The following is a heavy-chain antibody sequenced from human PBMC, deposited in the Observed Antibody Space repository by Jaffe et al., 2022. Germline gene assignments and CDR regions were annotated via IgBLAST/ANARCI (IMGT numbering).Heavy chain of an antibody. CDR3: AREYYYGSGSCMDV. Sequence: QVQLQESGPGLVKPSETLSLTCTVSGGSISSYYWSWIRQPPGKGLEWIGYIYYSGSTNYNPSLKSRVTISVDTSKNQFSLKLSSVTAADTAVYYCAREYYYGSGSCMDVWGKGTTVTVSS. CDR2: IYYSGST. D-gene: IGHD3-10*01. V-gene: IGHV4-59*01. CDR1: GGSISSYY. J-gene: IGHJ6*03.